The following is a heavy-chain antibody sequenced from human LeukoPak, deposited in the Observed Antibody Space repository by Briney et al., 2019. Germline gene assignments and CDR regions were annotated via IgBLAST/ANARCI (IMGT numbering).Heavy chain of an antibody. D-gene: IGHD2-2*02. J-gene: IGHJ6*02. CDR2: IHHNGTR. Sequence: SGTLSLTCGVSVGSISSGSWWSWVRQSPEKGLEWIGEIHHNGTRNYNPSLKSRVTISADTFQNHFSLIVTSLTAADTAVYYCATAPILRGEGGEHYRCGMDVWGQGTTVIVSS. V-gene: IGHV4-4*02. CDR3: ATAPILRGEGGEHYRCGMDV. CDR1: VGSISSGSW.